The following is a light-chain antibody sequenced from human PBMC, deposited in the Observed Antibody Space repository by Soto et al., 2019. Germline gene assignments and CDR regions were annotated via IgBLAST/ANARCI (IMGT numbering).Light chain of an antibody. CDR2: SAS. CDR1: QNLGTLY. Sequence: EIVLTQSPGTLSLSPGERGTLSCRASQNLGTLYLAWFQQKSGQAPRLLIYSASRRATGIPDRFTGSGSGTDFTLTINRVEPEDFAVYFCQQYARSPRTFGQWTKVDIK. J-gene: IGKJ1*01. V-gene: IGKV3-20*01. CDR3: QQYARSPRT.